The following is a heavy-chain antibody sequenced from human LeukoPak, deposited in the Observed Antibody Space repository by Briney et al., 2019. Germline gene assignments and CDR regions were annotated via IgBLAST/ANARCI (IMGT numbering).Heavy chain of an antibody. CDR3: ARRWGYCSGGSCYSDQRFDY. J-gene: IGHJ4*02. V-gene: IGHV5-51*01. CDR1: GYRFTTYW. D-gene: IGHD2-15*01. Sequence: RGESLKISCRASGYRFTTYWIGWVRQMPGKGLEWMGIIYPDDSDTRYSPSFQGQVTISVDKSINTVYLQWSSLKASDTAMYYCARRWGYCSGGSCYSDQRFDYWGQGTLVTVSS. CDR2: IYPDDSDT.